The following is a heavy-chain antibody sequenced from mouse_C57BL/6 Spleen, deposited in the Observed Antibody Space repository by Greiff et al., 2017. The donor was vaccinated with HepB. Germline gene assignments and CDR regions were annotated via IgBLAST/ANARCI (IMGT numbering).Heavy chain of an antibody. CDR1: GYTFTSYW. D-gene: IGHD1-1*01. Sequence: QVQLQQPGAELVRPGTSVKLSCKASGYTFTSYWMHWVKQRPGQGLEWIGVIDPSDSYTNYNQKFKGKATLTVDTSSSTAYMQLRSLTSEDSAVYYCARNYYGSSYGYFDVWGTGTTVTVSS. CDR3: ARNYYGSSYGYFDV. CDR2: IDPSDSYT. V-gene: IGHV1-59*01. J-gene: IGHJ1*03.